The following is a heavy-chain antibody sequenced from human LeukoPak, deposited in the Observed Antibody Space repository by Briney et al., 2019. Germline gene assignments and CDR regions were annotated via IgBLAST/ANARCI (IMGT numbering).Heavy chain of an antibody. J-gene: IGHJ4*02. Sequence: PSETLSLTCTVSGGSISSSSYYWGWIRQPPGKGLEWIGSIYYSGSTYYNPSLKSRVTISVDTSKNQFSLKLSSVTAADTAVYYCASQGTAAAGTVKPDPYYFDYWGQGTLVTVSS. CDR2: IYYSGST. D-gene: IGHD6-13*01. CDR1: GGSISSSSYY. CDR3: ASQGTAAAGTVKPDPYYFDY. V-gene: IGHV4-39*01.